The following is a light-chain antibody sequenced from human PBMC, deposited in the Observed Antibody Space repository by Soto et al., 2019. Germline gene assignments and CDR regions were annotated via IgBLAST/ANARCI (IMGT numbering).Light chain of an antibody. CDR3: SSYTGSSTLYV. Sequence: QSALTQPASVSGSPRQSITISCTGASSDVGGYTYVSWYQQHPGKAPKLMIYEVNNRPSGVSHRFSGSKSGNTASLTISGLQAEDEADYYCSSYTGSSTLYVFGTGTKVTVL. J-gene: IGLJ1*01. V-gene: IGLV2-14*01. CDR2: EVN. CDR1: SSDVGGYTY.